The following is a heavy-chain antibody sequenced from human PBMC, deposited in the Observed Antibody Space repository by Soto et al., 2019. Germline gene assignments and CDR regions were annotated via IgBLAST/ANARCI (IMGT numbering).Heavy chain of an antibody. CDR3: ARDDDYPDNGFDY. CDR1: GFTFSRHG. Sequence: QVQLVESGGGVVQPGTSLRLSCAASGFTFSRHGMHWVPQTPGKGLEWLAVILNDARGHGFADSGKGRFTISRDNFENTLYLQMNGLRLEDTAMYYCARDDDYPDNGFDYWGQGTLVTVSS. J-gene: IGHJ4*02. CDR2: ILNDARGH. D-gene: IGHD4-17*01. V-gene: IGHV3-33*05.